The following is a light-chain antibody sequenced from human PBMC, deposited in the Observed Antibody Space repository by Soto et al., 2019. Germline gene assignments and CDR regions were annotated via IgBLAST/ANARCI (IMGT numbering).Light chain of an antibody. CDR2: WAS. V-gene: IGKV4-1*01. CDR3: QQYESTPPT. Sequence: DIVMTQSPDSLAVSLGERATINCKSSQSVLYSSNNKNYLAWYQQRPGQPPQLLIYWASTRESGVPDRFSGSGSGTDFTLTITSLQDEDVAVYYCQQYESTPPTFGQGTKLEIK. CDR1: QSVLYSSNNKNY. J-gene: IGKJ2*01.